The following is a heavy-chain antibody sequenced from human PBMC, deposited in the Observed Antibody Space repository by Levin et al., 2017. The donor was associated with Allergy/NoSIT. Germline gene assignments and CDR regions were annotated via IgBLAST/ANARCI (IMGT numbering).Heavy chain of an antibody. CDR2: ISSSRATI. CDR3: ARRGMVAGTWDH. D-gene: IGHD6-19*01. V-gene: IGHV3-48*02. Sequence: GGSLRLSCVASGFTFSDYSMAWVRQAPGKGLEWISYISSSRATIDYADSVKGRFTISRDNAENSLYLQMNSLRDEDTAVYYCARRGMVAGTWDHWGQGTLVTVSS. CDR1: GFTFSDYS. J-gene: IGHJ4*02.